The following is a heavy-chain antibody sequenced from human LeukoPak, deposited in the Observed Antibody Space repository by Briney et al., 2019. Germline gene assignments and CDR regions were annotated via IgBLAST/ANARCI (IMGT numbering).Heavy chain of an antibody. D-gene: IGHD2-15*01. V-gene: IGHV3-23*01. Sequence: GGSLRLSCAASGFTFSSYAMSWVRQAPGKGLEWVSAISGRGGSTYYADSVKGRFTISRDNSKNTLYLQMNSLRAEDTAVYYCAKGYCSGGSCYWGGFDAFDIWGQGTMVTVSS. CDR3: AKGYCSGGSCYWGGFDAFDI. CDR1: GFTFSSYA. CDR2: ISGRGGST. J-gene: IGHJ3*02.